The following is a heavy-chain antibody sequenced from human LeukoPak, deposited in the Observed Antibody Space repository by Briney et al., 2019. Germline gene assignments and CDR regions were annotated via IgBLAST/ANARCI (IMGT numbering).Heavy chain of an antibody. CDR2: ISGRGGSR. CDR1: GFALSSYA. CDR3: ARVMGASAAS. V-gene: IGHV3-23*01. J-gene: IGHJ5*02. Sequence: GGSLRLSCAASGFALSSYAMTWVRQAPGKGLGWVSGISGRGGSRYYADAVKGRFSISRDNSENTLLLQMNSLRAEDTGIYFCARVMGASAASWGQGTLVAVSS. D-gene: IGHD2-15*01.